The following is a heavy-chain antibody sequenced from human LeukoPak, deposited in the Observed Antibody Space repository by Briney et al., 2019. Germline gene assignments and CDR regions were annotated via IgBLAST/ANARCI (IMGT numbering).Heavy chain of an antibody. CDR2: ISGSGGTT. Sequence: PGGSLRLSCATSGFTFSDYAVSWVRQAPGKGLEWVSSISGSGGTTYYADSVKGRFTISRDNSKNTLYLQMNSLRAEDTAVYYCATSAEAGLDYWGQGTLVTVSS. CDR1: GFTFSDYA. V-gene: IGHV3-23*01. D-gene: IGHD6-19*01. CDR3: ATSAEAGLDY. J-gene: IGHJ4*02.